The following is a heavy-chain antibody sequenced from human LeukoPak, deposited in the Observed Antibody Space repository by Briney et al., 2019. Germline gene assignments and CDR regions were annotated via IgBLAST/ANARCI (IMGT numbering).Heavy chain of an antibody. V-gene: IGHV3-30*02. Sequence: PGGSLRLSCAASGFKFNKYGMHWVRQAPGKGLEWVAFIRYDGSNKYYADSVKGRFTISRDNSKNTLYLQMNSLRPEDTAVYYCAKRFDSSGYGIDYWGQGTLVTVSS. CDR3: AKRFDSSGYGIDY. CDR1: GFKFNKYG. J-gene: IGHJ4*02. D-gene: IGHD3-22*01. CDR2: IRYDGSNK.